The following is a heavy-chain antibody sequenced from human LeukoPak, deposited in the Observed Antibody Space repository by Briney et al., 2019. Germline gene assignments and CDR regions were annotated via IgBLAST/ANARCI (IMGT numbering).Heavy chain of an antibody. CDR1: GFTFSSYA. V-gene: IGHV3-23*01. Sequence: GGSLRLSCAASGFTFSSYALTWVRQAPGKGLEWVSAISSSGDSTYYAESVKGRFTISRDNSKNTLYLQMNRLRAEDTAVYYCAKSPYSNTWFACDYWGQGTLVTVSS. CDR2: ISSSGDST. CDR3: AKSPYSNTWFACDY. J-gene: IGHJ4*02. D-gene: IGHD6-13*01.